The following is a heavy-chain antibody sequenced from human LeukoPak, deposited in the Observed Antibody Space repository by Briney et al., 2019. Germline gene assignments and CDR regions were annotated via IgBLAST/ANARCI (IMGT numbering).Heavy chain of an antibody. Sequence: GGSLRLSCAAPGLTSSSYSMNWVRQAPGKGLEWVSSISGSSSYIYYADSVKGRFTISRDNAKNSLYLQMNSLRAEDTAVYYCARAAIAATGKYWFDPWGQGTLVTVSS. CDR2: ISGSSSYI. CDR3: ARAAIAATGKYWFDP. V-gene: IGHV3-21*01. CDR1: GLTSSSYS. J-gene: IGHJ5*02. D-gene: IGHD6-13*01.